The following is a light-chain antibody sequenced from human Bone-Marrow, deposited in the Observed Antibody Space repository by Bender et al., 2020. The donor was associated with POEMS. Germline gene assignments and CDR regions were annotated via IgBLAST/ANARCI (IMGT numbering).Light chain of an antibody. V-gene: IGLV1-47*02. CDR1: SSNIGDNF. CDR2: TND. CDR3: ASWDDSLSGSWV. Sequence: QSVLTQSPSVSGAPGQRVTISCTGSSSNIGDNFVYWYQQLPGTAPKLLIYTNDQRPSGVPDRFSGSKSVTSASLAISGLRSEDEADYYCASWDDSLSGSWVFGGGTKLTVL. J-gene: IGLJ3*02.